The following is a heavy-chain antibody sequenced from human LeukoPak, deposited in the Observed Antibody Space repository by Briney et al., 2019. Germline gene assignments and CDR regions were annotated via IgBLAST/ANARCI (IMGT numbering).Heavy chain of an antibody. CDR2: INPNSGGT. CDR1: GYTFTGYY. V-gene: IGHV1-2*02. CDR3: ARELWDCTNGVCYSANWFDP. J-gene: IGHJ5*02. Sequence: GASVKVSCKASGYTFTGYYMHWVRQAPGQGLEWMGWINPNSGGTNYAQKFQGRVTMTRDTSISTAYMELSRLRSDDTAVYYCARELWDCTNGVCYSANWFDPWGQGTLVTVSS. D-gene: IGHD2-8*01.